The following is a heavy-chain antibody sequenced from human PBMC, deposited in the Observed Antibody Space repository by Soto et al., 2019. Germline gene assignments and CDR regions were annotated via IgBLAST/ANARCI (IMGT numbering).Heavy chain of an antibody. J-gene: IGHJ4*02. Sequence: QVQLVQSGAEVKKPGASVKVSCKASGYTFTSYYMHWVRQAPGQGLEWMGIINPSGGSTSYAQKFPGRVTMTRDTSTSTVYMELSSLRSEDTAVYYCAREPYHVYYDSSGYPYFDYWGQGTLVTVSS. CDR2: INPSGGST. CDR3: AREPYHVYYDSSGYPYFDY. CDR1: GYTFTSYY. D-gene: IGHD3-22*01. V-gene: IGHV1-46*01.